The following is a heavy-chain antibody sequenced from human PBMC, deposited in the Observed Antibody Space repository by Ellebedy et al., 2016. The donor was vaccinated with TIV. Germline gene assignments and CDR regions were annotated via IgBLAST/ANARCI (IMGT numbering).Heavy chain of an antibody. D-gene: IGHD1-26*01. Sequence: ASVKVSCKASGYTFTSYGISWVRQAPGQGLEWMGWISAYNGNTNYSPKLKGRVTMTTDTSTSTAYMELSGLRSEDTAVYYCARGGYSGNYYRQIDFWGQGTLVTVSS. CDR3: ARGGYSGNYYRQIDF. V-gene: IGHV1-18*01. CDR1: GYTFTSYG. J-gene: IGHJ4*02. CDR2: ISAYNGNT.